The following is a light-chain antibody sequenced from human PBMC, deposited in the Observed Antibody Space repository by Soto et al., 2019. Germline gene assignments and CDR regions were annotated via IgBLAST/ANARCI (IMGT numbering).Light chain of an antibody. CDR1: QSVLYSSNNKNY. J-gene: IGKJ2*02. CDR2: WAS. CDR3: QRYYSTPRT. V-gene: IGKV4-1*01. Sequence: DIVMTQSPDSLAVSLGGRATINCKSSQSVLYSSNNKNYLAWYQQKPGQPPKLLIYWASTRESGVPDRFSGSGSGTDFTLTISSLQAEDVAVYYCQRYYSTPRTFGQGTKLEIK.